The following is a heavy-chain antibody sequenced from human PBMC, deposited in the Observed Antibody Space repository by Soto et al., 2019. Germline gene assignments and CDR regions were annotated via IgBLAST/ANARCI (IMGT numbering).Heavy chain of an antibody. CDR3: AKDFDYYDRSGYQGY. J-gene: IGHJ4*01. D-gene: IGHD3-22*01. Sequence: GGYLRLSCAASGFTFSSYAMSWVRQAPGKGLEWVSAISGSGGSTYYADSVKGRFTISRDNSKNTLYLQMNSLRAEDTAVYYYAKDFDYYDRSGYQGYWCHGTPLTVSS. CDR2: ISGSGGST. CDR1: GFTFSSYA. V-gene: IGHV3-23*01.